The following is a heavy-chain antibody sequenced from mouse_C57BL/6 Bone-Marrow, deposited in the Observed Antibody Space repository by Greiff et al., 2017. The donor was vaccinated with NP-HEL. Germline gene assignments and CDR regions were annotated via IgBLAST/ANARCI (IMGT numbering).Heavy chain of an antibody. V-gene: IGHV5-12*01. CDR1: GFTFSDYY. CDR3: ARYDSPYAMDY. J-gene: IGHJ4*01. Sequence: EVKLVESGGGLVQPGGSLKLSCAASGFTFSDYYMYWVRQTPEKRLEWVAYISNGGGSTYYPDTVKGRFTISRDNAKNTLYLQMSRLKSEDTAMYYYARYDSPYAMDYWGQGTTVTVSS. CDR2: ISNGGGST. D-gene: IGHD2-4*01.